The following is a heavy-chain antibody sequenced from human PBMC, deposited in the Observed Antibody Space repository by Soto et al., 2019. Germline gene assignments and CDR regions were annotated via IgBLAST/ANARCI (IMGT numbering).Heavy chain of an antibody. CDR2: IYHSGST. V-gene: IGHV4-38-2*01. CDR1: GYSISSGYY. CDR3: ARVPGIAVAGTDY. Sequence: ASETLSLTCAVSGYSISSGYYWGWIRRPPGKGLEWIGSIYHSGSTYYNPSLKSRVTISVDTSKNQFSLKLSSVTAADTAVYYCARVPGIAVAGTDYWGQGTLVTVSS. J-gene: IGHJ4*02. D-gene: IGHD6-19*01.